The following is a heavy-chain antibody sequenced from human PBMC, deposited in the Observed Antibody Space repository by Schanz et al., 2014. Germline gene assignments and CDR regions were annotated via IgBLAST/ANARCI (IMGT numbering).Heavy chain of an antibody. V-gene: IGHV1-18*01. CDR3: ARSAGRDFWSGYYTRFDY. CDR2: INTGSGDT. J-gene: IGHJ4*02. Sequence: QVQLVQSGAEVKKPGASVKVSCKASGYTFTSYGISWVRQAPGQRLEWMGWINTGSGDTKYSQNFQGRVTITRDTSASTAYMELSSLRSEDTAVYSCARSAGRDFWSGYYTRFDYWGQGTLVTVSS. D-gene: IGHD3-3*01. CDR1: GYTFTSYG.